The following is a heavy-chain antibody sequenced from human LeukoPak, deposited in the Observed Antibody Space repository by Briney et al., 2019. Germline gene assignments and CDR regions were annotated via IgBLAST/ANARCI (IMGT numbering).Heavy chain of an antibody. D-gene: IGHD3-9*01. CDR3: ARAPHYDILTGYRLFDY. Sequence: GASVKVSCKASGYTFTDYYIHWVRQAPGQGLEWVGWINPNSGGTKYAPKFQGRVTMTRDTSISTAYMELSRLRSDDTAFYYCARAPHYDILTGYRLFDYWGQGTLVTVSS. V-gene: IGHV1-2*02. CDR1: GYTFTDYY. CDR2: INPNSGGT. J-gene: IGHJ4*02.